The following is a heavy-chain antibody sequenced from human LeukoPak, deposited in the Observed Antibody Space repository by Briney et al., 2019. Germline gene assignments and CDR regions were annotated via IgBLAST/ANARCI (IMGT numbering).Heavy chain of an antibody. CDR2: MNPNSGNT. V-gene: IGHV1-8*02. J-gene: IGHJ4*02. D-gene: IGHD1-26*01. CDR3: ATISGSYASPFDY. CDR1: GYTFTSYD. Sequence: ASVKVSCKASGYTFTSYDINWVRQATGQGLEWMGWMNPNSGNTGYAQKFQGRVTMTEDTSTDTAYMELSSLRSEDTAVYYCATISGSYASPFDYWGQGTLVTVSS.